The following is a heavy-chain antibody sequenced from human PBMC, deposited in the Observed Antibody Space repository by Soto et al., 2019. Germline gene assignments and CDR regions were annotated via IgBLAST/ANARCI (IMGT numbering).Heavy chain of an antibody. CDR3: ATDGYYDNSGYPDY. Sequence: QVQLAQSGAEVKKPGASVRVSCRVSGKTLTELAMHWVRQAPGKGLEWMGGFDPEQGEAIYSKTFQGRVTVTEDTSTDSAYLDLSDLRSEDTAVYYCATDGYYDNSGYPDYWGQGTLVIVSA. CDR2: FDPEQGEA. J-gene: IGHJ4*02. D-gene: IGHD3-22*01. CDR1: GKTLTELA. V-gene: IGHV1-24*01.